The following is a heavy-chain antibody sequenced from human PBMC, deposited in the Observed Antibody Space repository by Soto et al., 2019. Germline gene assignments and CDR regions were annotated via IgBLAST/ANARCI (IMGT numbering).Heavy chain of an antibody. V-gene: IGHV4-39*01. J-gene: IGHJ4*02. Sequence: QLQLQESGPGLVKPSETLSLTCTVSGGSISSSSYYWGWIRQPPGKGLEWIGSIYYSGSTYYNPSLKSRVTISVDPSKNQFSLKLSSVTAADKAVYYCARSSYYYDGGGNDYWGQGTLVTVSS. CDR3: ARSSYYYDGGGNDY. CDR1: GGSISSSSYY. CDR2: IYYSGST. D-gene: IGHD3-22*01.